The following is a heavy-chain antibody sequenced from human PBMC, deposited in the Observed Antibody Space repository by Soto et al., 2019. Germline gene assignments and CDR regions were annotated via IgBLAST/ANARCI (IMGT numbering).Heavy chain of an antibody. CDR1: GYTFTDYY. CDR3: ARTCSGGSCYSSYYYGMDV. Sequence: GASVKVSCKASGYTFTDYYIHWVRQAPGQGLEWMGRINPNSGGTNYPQKFQGRVTMTRDTSINTAYMELSSLRSDDTAVYYCARTCSGGSCYSSYYYGMDVWGQGTTVTVSS. CDR2: INPNSGGT. V-gene: IGHV1-2*02. D-gene: IGHD2-15*01. J-gene: IGHJ6*02.